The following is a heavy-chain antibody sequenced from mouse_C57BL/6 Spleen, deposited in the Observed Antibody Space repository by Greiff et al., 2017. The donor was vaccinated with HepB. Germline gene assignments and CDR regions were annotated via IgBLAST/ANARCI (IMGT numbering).Heavy chain of an antibody. Sequence: QVQLQQPGAELVKPGASVKMSCKASGYTFTSYWITWVKQRPGQGLEWIGDIYPGSGSTNYNEKFKSKATLTVDTSSSTADMQLSSLTSEDSAVYYCARPSYYGSSYGFAYWGQGTLVTVSA. CDR3: ARPSYYGSSYGFAY. CDR1: GYTFTSYW. D-gene: IGHD1-1*01. V-gene: IGHV1-55*01. J-gene: IGHJ3*01. CDR2: IYPGSGST.